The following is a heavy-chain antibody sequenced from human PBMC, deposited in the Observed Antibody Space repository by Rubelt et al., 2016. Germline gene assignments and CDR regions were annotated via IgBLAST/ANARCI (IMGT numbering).Heavy chain of an antibody. J-gene: IGHJ4*02. V-gene: IGHV3-15*07. CDR3: TTDTAMDNDFDY. CDR2: IKSKPDGGTT. Sequence: EVQLVESGGGLVKPGGSLRLSCAASGFTFSNAWMNWVRQAPGKGLEWVGRIKSKPDGGTTDYAAPVKGRFTNSRDDSKNTLYLQMNSLKTEDTAVYYCTTDTAMDNDFDYWGQGTLVTVSS. CDR1: GFTFSNAW. D-gene: IGHD5-18*01.